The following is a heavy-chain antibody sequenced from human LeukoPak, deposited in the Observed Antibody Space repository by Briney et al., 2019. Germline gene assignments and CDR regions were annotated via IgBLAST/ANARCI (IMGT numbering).Heavy chain of an antibody. CDR3: ATAGEFSGSSPLGVFDT. D-gene: IGHD3-10*01. Sequence: SETLSLTCTVSGASISHYFFSWIRQPPGRGLEWVGYMFYSGSTNYNPSLKNRVSMSIDTSKSQVSLNLYSVTAADTALYYCATAGEFSGSSPLGVFDTWGQGAMVTVSS. V-gene: IGHV4-59*01. J-gene: IGHJ3*02. CDR1: GASISHYF. CDR2: MFYSGST.